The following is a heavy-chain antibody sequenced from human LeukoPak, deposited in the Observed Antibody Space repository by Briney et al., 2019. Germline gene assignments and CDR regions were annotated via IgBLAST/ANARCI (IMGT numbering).Heavy chain of an antibody. CDR3: ARASQVFFDS. CDR1: GFTFSSYA. V-gene: IGHV3-23*01. Sequence: GGSLRLSCAASGFTFSSYAMSWVRQAPGEGLQWFSGITDNGGDTYHADSVKGRFTISRDNSKNTLYLQMNSLRAEDTAVYYCARASQVFFDSWGQGTLVTVSS. J-gene: IGHJ4*02. CDR2: ITDNGGDT.